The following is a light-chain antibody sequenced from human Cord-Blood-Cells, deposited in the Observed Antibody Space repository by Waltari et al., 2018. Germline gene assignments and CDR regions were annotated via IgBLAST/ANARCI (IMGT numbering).Light chain of an antibody. V-gene: IGKV3-15*01. CDR2: GAS. CDR1: QSVSSN. CDR3: QQYNNWPPGFT. J-gene: IGKJ3*01. Sequence: EILITQSPATLSVSQGERATFSCRASQSVSSNLAWYQQKPGQAPRLLIYGASTRATGIPARFSGSGSGTEFTLTISSLQSEDFAVYYCQQYNNWPPGFTFGPGTKVDIK.